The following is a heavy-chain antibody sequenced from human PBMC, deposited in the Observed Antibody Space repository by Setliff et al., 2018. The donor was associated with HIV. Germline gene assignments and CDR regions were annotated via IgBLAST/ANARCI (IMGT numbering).Heavy chain of an antibody. CDR1: GDSINSTSYY. V-gene: IGHV4-39*01. D-gene: IGHD3-22*01. CDR3: ARSIVPVASGYYYDTSAYYNSLDY. CDR2: IYHTGST. J-gene: IGHJ4*02. Sequence: SETLSLTCTVSGDSINSTSYYWGWIRQPPGNGLEWIGSIYHTGSTYYKPSLKSRVTISVDTSKNQFSLRLSSVAAGDTAVYYCARSIVPVASGYYYDTSAYYNSLDYWGQGTLVTVSS.